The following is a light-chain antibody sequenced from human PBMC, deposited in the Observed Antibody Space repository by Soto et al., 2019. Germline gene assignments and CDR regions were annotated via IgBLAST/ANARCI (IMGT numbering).Light chain of an antibody. Sequence: EVVLTQSPGALSLSPGERAALSCRASQSVDSNFLAWYQQRPGQAPRLLIYATSSRATGIPARFSGSGSGTDFTLTISSLQSEDFAVYYCQQYNNWPPEYTFGQGTKLEIK. CDR1: QSVDSN. J-gene: IGKJ2*01. CDR3: QQYNNWPPEYT. CDR2: ATS. V-gene: IGKV3D-15*01.